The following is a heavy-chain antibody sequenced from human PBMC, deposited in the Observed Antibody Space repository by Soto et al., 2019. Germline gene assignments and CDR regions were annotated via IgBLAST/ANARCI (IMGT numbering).Heavy chain of an antibody. J-gene: IGHJ5*02. V-gene: IGHV4-30-2*01. CDR2: IYQSGVT. CDR3: AGMPYTSGLRFDA. CDR1: GDSYSISTYS. D-gene: IGHD6-19*01. Sequence: SETLSLTCNMSGDSYSISTYSWSWIRQPPGKALQWIGFIYQSGVTSYNPSLASRVSISLDRSNNQCSLKLTSVTAADTAVYFRAGMPYTSGLRFDAWGPGTTVTLSS.